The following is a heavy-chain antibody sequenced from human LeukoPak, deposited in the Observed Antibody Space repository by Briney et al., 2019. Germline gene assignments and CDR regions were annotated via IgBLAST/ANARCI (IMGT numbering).Heavy chain of an antibody. CDR3: ARAAANIAAAGKRENWVDP. V-gene: IGHV1-2*04. D-gene: IGHD6-13*01. CDR2: INPNSGGT. Sequence: ASVQVSCKASGYTFTCYYMHWVRQAPGQGLEWMGWINPNSGGTNYAQKFQGWVTMTRDTSISTAYMELSRLRSDDTAVYYCARAAANIAAAGKRENWVDPWGQGTLVTVSS. CDR1: GYTFTCYY. J-gene: IGHJ5*02.